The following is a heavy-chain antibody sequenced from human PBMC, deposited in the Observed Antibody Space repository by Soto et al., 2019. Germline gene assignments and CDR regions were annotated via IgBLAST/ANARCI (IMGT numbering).Heavy chain of an antibody. CDR3: ARSAPDYYDSSGYRGYFYY. CDR2: INHSGST. D-gene: IGHD3-22*01. CDR1: GGSFSGYY. V-gene: IGHV4-34*01. J-gene: IGHJ4*02. Sequence: SETLSLTCAVYGGSFSGYYWSWIRQPPGKGLEWIGEINHSGSTNYNPSLKSRVTISVDTSKNQFSLKLSSVTAADTAVYYCARSAPDYYDSSGYRGYFYYWGQGTLVTVSS.